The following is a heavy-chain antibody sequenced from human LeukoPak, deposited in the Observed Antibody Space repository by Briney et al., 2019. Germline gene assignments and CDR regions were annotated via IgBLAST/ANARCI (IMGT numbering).Heavy chain of an antibody. V-gene: IGHV1-18*01. CDR3: ARDLLYFGYSSSSSWFDP. CDR2: ISAYNGNT. D-gene: IGHD6-6*01. CDR1: GYTFTSYG. Sequence: ASVKVSCKASGYTFTSYGISWVRQAPGQGLEWMGWISAYNGNTNYAQKLQGRVTMTTDTSTSTACMELRSLRSDDTAVYYCARDLLYFGYSSSSSWFDPWGQGTLVTVSS. J-gene: IGHJ5*02.